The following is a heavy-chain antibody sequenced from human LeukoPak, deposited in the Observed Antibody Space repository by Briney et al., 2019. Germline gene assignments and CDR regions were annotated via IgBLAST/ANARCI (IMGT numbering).Heavy chain of an antibody. V-gene: IGHV3-7*01. J-gene: IGHJ4*02. CDR2: IKQDGSER. CDR1: GFTFSSYL. D-gene: IGHD6-6*01. Sequence: GGSLRLSCAASGFTFSSYLMSWVRQAPGKGLEWVANIKQDGSERYYVDSVKGRFAISRDNAKNSLYLQMNSLRAEDTAVYYCARRGGGGSSSSKYYFDYWGQGTLVTVSS. CDR3: ARRGGGGSSSSKYYFDY.